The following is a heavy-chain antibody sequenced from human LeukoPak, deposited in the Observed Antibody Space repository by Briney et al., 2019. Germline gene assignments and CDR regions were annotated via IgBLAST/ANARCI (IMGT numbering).Heavy chain of an antibody. CDR1: DFTVCSNS. V-gene: IGHV3-53*01. CDR2: AYSSGST. D-gene: IGHD1-26*01. Sequence: TGGSLRLSCAASDFTVCSNSMSWVRQAPGKGLEWVSVAYSSGSTHYADSVKGRFTISRDSSKNTLYLQMNSLRAEDTAVYYCATESYGGAWGQGTLVTVSS. J-gene: IGHJ4*02. CDR3: ATESYGGA.